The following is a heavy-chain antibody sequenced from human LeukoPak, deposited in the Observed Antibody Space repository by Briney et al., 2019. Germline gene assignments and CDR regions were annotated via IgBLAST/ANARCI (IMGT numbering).Heavy chain of an antibody. Sequence: ASVKVSCKASGYTFTSYYMHWVRQAPEQGLEWIGIINPSGGSTSYAQKFQGRVTMTRDTSTSTVYMELSSLRSEDTAVYYCARDPAVAAGWFDPWGQGTLVTVSS. J-gene: IGHJ5*02. CDR1: GYTFTSYY. CDR3: ARDPAVAAGWFDP. V-gene: IGHV1-46*01. CDR2: INPSGGST. D-gene: IGHD2-15*01.